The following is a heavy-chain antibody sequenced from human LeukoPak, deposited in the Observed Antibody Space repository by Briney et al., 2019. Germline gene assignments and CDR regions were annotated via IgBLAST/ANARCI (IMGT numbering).Heavy chain of an antibody. CDR1: GGSISSYY. CDR2: IYYSGST. Sequence: SETLSLTCTVSGGSISSYYWSWIRQPPGKGLEWIGYIYYSGSTNYNPSLKSRVTISVDTSKNQFSLKPSSVTAADTAVYYCARGGDGYLFDYWGQGTLVTVSS. J-gene: IGHJ4*02. V-gene: IGHV4-59*01. D-gene: IGHD5-24*01. CDR3: ARGGDGYLFDY.